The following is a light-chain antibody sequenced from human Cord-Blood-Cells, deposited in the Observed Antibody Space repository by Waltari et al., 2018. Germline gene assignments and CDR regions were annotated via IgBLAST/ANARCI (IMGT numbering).Light chain of an antibody. Sequence: DIQMTQSPSSVSASVGDRVTITCRASQGISSWLAWYQQKPGKAPKLLSYAASILQSGVASRCSGRGSGTEFTFTFRRVQPEDFATYYCQQANSFPLTVGPGTKVDI. V-gene: IGKV1D-12*01. CDR2: AAS. CDR1: QGISSW. J-gene: IGKJ3*01. CDR3: QQANSFPLT.